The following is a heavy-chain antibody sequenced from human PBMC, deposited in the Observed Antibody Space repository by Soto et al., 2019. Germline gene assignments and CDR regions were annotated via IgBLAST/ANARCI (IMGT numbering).Heavy chain of an antibody. Sequence: HVQLVESGGGLVKPGGSLRLSCAASGFTFSDYYMSWIRQAPGKGLEWVSYISSSSSYTNYADSVKGRVTIYRDNAKNSLYLQMNSLRSEDTAVYYCARAFSGWSYFDYWGQGTLVTVSS. J-gene: IGHJ4*02. D-gene: IGHD6-19*01. CDR1: GFTFSDYY. V-gene: IGHV3-11*05. CDR3: ARAFSGWSYFDY. CDR2: ISSSSSYT.